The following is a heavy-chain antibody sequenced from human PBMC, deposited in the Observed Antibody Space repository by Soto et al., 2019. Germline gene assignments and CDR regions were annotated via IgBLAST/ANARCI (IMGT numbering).Heavy chain of an antibody. Sequence: ASVKVSCKASGYTFTDYHIHWVRQAPGQGLEFMGWINANNGGAGSAQQFQGRVTVTRDTSITTVYMELSNLRSDDTAVYYCAREGGSETLQPSYNWFDTWGQGTLVTVSS. CDR1: GYTFTDYH. CDR3: AREGGSETLQPSYNWFDT. D-gene: IGHD6-25*01. J-gene: IGHJ5*02. CDR2: INANNGGA. V-gene: IGHV1-2*02.